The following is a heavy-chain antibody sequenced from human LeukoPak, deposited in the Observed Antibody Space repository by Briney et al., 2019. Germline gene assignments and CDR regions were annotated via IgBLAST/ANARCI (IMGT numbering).Heavy chain of an antibody. J-gene: IGHJ4*02. CDR3: ARDRGLARYCSSSCFDY. Sequence: ASVKVSCKASGYTFTGYYMHWVRQAPGQGLEWMGWINPNSGGTNYAQKFQGRVTMTRDTSISTAYMELSGLRSDDTAVYYCARDRGLARYCSSSCFDYWGQGTLVTVSS. CDR1: GYTFTGYY. CDR2: INPNSGGT. D-gene: IGHD2-2*01. V-gene: IGHV1-2*02.